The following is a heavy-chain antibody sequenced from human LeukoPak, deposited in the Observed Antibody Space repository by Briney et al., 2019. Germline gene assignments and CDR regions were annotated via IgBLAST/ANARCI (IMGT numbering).Heavy chain of an antibody. D-gene: IGHD4-23*01. J-gene: IGHJ4*02. CDR3: ARDPMSGKFDY. CDR2: ISSSGSTI. V-gene: IGHV3-48*03. CDR1: GFTFSSYE. Sequence: PGGSLRLSCAASGFTFSSYEMNWVRQAPGKGLEWVSYISSSGSTIYYADSVKGRFTISRDNAKNSLYLQMNSLRAEDTAVYYCARDPMSGKFDYWGQGTQVIVSS.